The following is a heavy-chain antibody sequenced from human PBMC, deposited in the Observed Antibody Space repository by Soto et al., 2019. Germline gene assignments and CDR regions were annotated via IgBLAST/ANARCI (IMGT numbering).Heavy chain of an antibody. Sequence: QVQLQESGPGLVKPSQTLSLTCTVSGDSISSGGYYWSWIRQCPGKGLEWIGYIYYTGTTYHNPSLKSRLTISVDTSKNQFSLRLSSVTAADTAVYYCAREESHKRGGDTFDIWGRGTMVTVSS. J-gene: IGHJ3*02. D-gene: IGHD3-10*01. CDR1: GDSISSGGYY. V-gene: IGHV4-31*03. CDR3: AREESHKRGGDTFDI. CDR2: IYYTGTT.